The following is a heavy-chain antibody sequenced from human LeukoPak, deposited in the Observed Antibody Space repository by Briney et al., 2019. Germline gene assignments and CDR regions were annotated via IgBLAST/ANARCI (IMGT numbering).Heavy chain of an antibody. Sequence: ASVKVSCKASGYTFTSHYMHWVRQAPGQGLEWMGIITTSGGSTSYAQNFQGRVTMTRDPSTTTVYMELTSLGSEDTAVYFCARVRTIAAVGTDFDYWGQGTLVTVSS. J-gene: IGHJ4*02. CDR2: ITTSGGST. D-gene: IGHD6-13*01. CDR1: GYTFTSHY. CDR3: ARVRTIAAVGTDFDY. V-gene: IGHV1-46*01.